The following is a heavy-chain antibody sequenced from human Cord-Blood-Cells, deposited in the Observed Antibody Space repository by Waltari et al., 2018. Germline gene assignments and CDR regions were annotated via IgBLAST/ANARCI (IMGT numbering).Heavy chain of an antibody. J-gene: IGHJ4*02. D-gene: IGHD6-19*01. CDR1: GSTFTSYG. CDR3: ARGYSSGWYFDY. V-gene: IGHV1-18*01. CDR2: ISAYNGNT. Sequence: QVQLVQSGAEVKNPGAPVKVSCKASGSTFTSYGISCVRQAPGQGREWMGWISAYNGNTNYAQKLQGRGTMTTDTSTSTAYMELRSLRSDDTAVYYCARGYSSGWYFDYWGQGTLVTVSS.